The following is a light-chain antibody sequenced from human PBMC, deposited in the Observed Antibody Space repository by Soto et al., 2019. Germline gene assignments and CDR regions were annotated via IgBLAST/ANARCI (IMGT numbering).Light chain of an antibody. CDR1: HRISTT. Sequence: EITLTPSPVTLSVSHRVTPTLSCRPSHRISTTLAWHQQRPGQAPRLLIYGASTRATGTPARFSGSGSGTEFTLTISSLQSEDFAVYYCQQYTNRPPCTFGQGTKVDLK. V-gene: IGKV3-15*01. CDR2: GAS. J-gene: IGKJ1*01. CDR3: QQYTNRPPCT.